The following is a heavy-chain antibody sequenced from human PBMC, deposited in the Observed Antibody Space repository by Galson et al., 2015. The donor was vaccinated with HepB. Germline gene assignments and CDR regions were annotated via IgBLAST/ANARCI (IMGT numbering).Heavy chain of an antibody. CDR1: GFSLSTSGMC. V-gene: IGHV2-70*11. Sequence: PALVKPTQTLTLTCTFSGFSLSTSGMCVSWIRQPPGKALEWLARIDWDDDKYYSTSLKTRLTISKDTSKNQVVLTMTNMDPVDTATYYCARTPTKMTTVTPTRPYYYYYMDVWGKGTTVTVSS. CDR2: IDWDDDK. D-gene: IGHD4-11*01. J-gene: IGHJ6*03. CDR3: ARTPTKMTTVTPTRPYYYYYMDV.